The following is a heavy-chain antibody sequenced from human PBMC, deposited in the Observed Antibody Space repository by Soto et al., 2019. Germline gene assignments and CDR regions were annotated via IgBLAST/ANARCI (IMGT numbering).Heavy chain of an antibody. Sequence: GGSLRLSCAASGFTFSTYEMTWVRQAPGKGLEWGSYISSSGSSMYYAESVKGRFTISRDNAKNSLYLQMNRLRAEDTAVYYCARPLIRFLEWLRIMDVWGQGTTVTVSS. V-gene: IGHV3-48*03. J-gene: IGHJ6*02. CDR1: GFTFSTYE. CDR2: ISSSGSSM. CDR3: ARPLIRFLEWLRIMDV. D-gene: IGHD3-3*01.